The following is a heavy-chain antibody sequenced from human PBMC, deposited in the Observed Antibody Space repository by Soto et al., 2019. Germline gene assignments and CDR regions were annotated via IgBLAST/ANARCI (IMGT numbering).Heavy chain of an antibody. V-gene: IGHV3-48*02. CDR2: ISTTSSSI. D-gene: IGHD3-3*01. Sequence: GGSLRLSCAASGFTFSSYSMNWVRQAPGKGLEWISYISTTSSSIYYADSVKGRFTISRDNAKNSLFLQMNSLRDEDTAVYYCARKGVAFDYWGQGSLVTVSS. CDR3: ARKGVAFDY. J-gene: IGHJ4*02. CDR1: GFTFSSYS.